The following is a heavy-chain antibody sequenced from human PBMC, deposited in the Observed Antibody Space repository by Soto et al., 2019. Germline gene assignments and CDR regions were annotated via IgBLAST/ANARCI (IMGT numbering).Heavy chain of an antibody. J-gene: IGHJ4*02. CDR1: GYTFTSYG. CDR3: AREYGDYGHYYFDY. Sequence: GASVKVSCKASGYTFTSYGISWVRQAPGQGLEWMGWISAYNGNTNYAQKLQGRVTMTTDTSTSTAYMELRSLRSDDTAVYYCAREYGDYGHYYFDYWGQGTLVTVSS. D-gene: IGHD4-17*01. V-gene: IGHV1-18*01. CDR2: ISAYNGNT.